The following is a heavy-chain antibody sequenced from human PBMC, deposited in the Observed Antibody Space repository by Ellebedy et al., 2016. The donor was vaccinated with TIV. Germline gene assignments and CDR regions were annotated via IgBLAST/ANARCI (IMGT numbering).Heavy chain of an antibody. D-gene: IGHD6-6*01. CDR3: GRVVAGDSSFSAYDI. CDR1: GGSMSLYY. V-gene: IGHV4-59*01. J-gene: IGHJ3*02. Sequence: MPSETLSLTCTVSGGSMSLYYWSWIRHTPGKGLEWIGRVYSGWDTNYNPSLKTRVTISVDISKSQFSLNLTSVTAADTAVYYCGRVVAGDSSFSAYDIWGQGTMVTVSS. CDR2: VYSGWDT.